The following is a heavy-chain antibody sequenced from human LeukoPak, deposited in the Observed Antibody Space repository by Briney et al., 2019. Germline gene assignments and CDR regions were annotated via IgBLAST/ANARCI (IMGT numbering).Heavy chain of an antibody. J-gene: IGHJ6*02. D-gene: IGHD3-3*01. Sequence: QPGGSLRLSCAASGFTFSSYSMNWVRQAPGKGLEWVSYISSSSSTIYYADSVKGRFTISRDNAKNSLYLQMNSLRAEDTAVYYCARDNYDFWSGYPCYGMDVWGQGTTVTVSS. CDR2: ISSSSSTI. CDR3: ARDNYDFWSGYPCYGMDV. V-gene: IGHV3-48*01. CDR1: GFTFSSYS.